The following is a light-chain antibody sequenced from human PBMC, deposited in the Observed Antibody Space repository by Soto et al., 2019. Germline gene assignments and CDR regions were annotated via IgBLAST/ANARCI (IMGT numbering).Light chain of an antibody. CDR3: QHYGASRFT. J-gene: IGKJ3*01. CDR1: QSVASSY. V-gene: IGKV3-20*01. CDR2: GTS. Sequence: EIVMTQSPGTLSLSPGERATLSCMASQSVASSYLAWYQQKPGQTPRLLIYGTSSRATGIPDRFSGSGSGTDFTLTISRLEPEDFAVYYCQHYGASRFTFGPGTKVHNK.